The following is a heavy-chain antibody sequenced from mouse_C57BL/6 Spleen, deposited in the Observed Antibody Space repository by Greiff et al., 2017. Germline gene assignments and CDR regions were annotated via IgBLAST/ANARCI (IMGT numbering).Heavy chain of an antibody. J-gene: IGHJ2*01. CDR3: ARPYDYDELFDY. D-gene: IGHD2-4*01. CDR1: GFTFSSYT. V-gene: IGHV5-9*01. Sequence: EVKLVESGGGLVKPGGSLKLSCAASGFTFSSYTMSWVRQTPEKRLEWVATSSGGGGNTYYPDSVKGRFTISRDNAKNTLYLQMSSLRSEDTALYYCARPYDYDELFDYWGQGTTLTVSS. CDR2: SSGGGGNT.